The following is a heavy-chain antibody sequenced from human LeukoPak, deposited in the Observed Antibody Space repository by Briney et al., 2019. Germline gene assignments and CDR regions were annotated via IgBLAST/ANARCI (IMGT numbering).Heavy chain of an antibody. V-gene: IGHV3-30*04. D-gene: IGHD6-19*01. Sequence: PGRSLRLSCAASGFTFSSYAMHWVRHAPGKGLEWVAVISYDGSNKYYADSVKGRFTISRDNSKNTLYLQMNSLRAEDTAVYYCARGVMIAVAGLGYWGQGTLVTVSS. CDR1: GFTFSSYA. CDR3: ARGVMIAVAGLGY. CDR2: ISYDGSNK. J-gene: IGHJ4*02.